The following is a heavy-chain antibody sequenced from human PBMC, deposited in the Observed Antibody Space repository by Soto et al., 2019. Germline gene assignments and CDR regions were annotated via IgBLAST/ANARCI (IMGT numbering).Heavy chain of an antibody. CDR3: AREGECRRTSCVLGAMDV. Sequence: EVQLVESGGGLVQPGGSLRLSCAASGFTFSTYSMNWVRQAPGKGLEWLSYISSGSSTIYYADSVKGRFTISRDNAKNSRYLQMNSLRADDTAVYDCAREGECRRTSCVLGAMDVWGQGTTVTVSS. D-gene: IGHD2-2*01. V-gene: IGHV3-48*04. CDR2: ISSGSSTI. CDR1: GFTFSTYS. J-gene: IGHJ6*02.